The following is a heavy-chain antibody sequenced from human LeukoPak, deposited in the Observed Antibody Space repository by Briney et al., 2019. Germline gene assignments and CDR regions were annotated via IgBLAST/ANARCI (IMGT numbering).Heavy chain of an antibody. V-gene: IGHV4-4*07. J-gene: IGHJ4*02. D-gene: IGHD3-10*01. Sequence: NASETLSLTCTVSGGSISSYYWSWIRQPAGKGLEWIGRIYTSGSTNYNPSLKSRVTMSVDTSKNQFSLKLSSVTAADTAVYYCAREGGYYYGSGSYYKAPRLKYYFDYWGQGTLVTVSS. CDR3: AREGGYYYGSGSYYKAPRLKYYFDY. CDR2: IYTSGST. CDR1: GGSISSYY.